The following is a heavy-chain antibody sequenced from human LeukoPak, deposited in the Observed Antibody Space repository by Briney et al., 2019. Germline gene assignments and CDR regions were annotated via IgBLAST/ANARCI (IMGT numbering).Heavy chain of an antibody. CDR2: IYYSGTT. D-gene: IGHD4-11*01. Sequence: SETLSLTCTVSGGSISSTSYYWGWIRQPPGKGLEWIGSIYYSGTTYYNPSLKSRVTISVDTSKNQFSLKLSSVTAAGTAVYYCARYIRTTVYFDYWGQGTLVTVSS. J-gene: IGHJ4*02. CDR1: GGSISSTSYY. V-gene: IGHV4-39*01. CDR3: ARYIRTTVYFDY.